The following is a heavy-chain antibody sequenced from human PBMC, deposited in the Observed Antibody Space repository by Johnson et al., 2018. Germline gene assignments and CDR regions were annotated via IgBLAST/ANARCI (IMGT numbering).Heavy chain of an antibody. D-gene: IGHD2-15*01. V-gene: IGHV3-30*18. CDR3: AKDEGSYNHGAFDI. Sequence: QVQLVQSGGGVVQPGRSLRLSCAASGFTFSSYGMHWVRQAPGKGLEWGAVISEDGSNKYYADYVKGRLTVSRNNSKNTLYLQMNSLRAEDTAVYYCAKDEGSYNHGAFDIWGQGTMVTVSS. CDR2: ISEDGSNK. CDR1: GFTFSSYG. J-gene: IGHJ3*02.